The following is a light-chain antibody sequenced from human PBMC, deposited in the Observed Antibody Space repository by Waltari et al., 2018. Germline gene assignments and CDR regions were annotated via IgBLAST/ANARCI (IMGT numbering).Light chain of an antibody. CDR2: WAS. V-gene: IGKV4-1*01. Sequence: DIVMTQSPDSLAESLGERATINCKSSQSVLYSSNNKNYLAWYQQKAGQPPKLLIYWASTRESGVPDRFSGSGSGTDFTLTISSLQAADVAIYYCQQYYSTPRGTFGQGTKVEIK. CDR1: QSVLYSSNNKNY. CDR3: QQYYSTPRGT. J-gene: IGKJ1*01.